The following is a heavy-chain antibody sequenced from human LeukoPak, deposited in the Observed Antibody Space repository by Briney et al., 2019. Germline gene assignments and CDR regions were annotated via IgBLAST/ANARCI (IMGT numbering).Heavy chain of an antibody. V-gene: IGHV4-34*01. D-gene: IGHD3-22*01. J-gene: IGHJ5*02. CDR3: ARHVRDSSGYYFLDP. CDR1: GGSFSGYY. CDR2: INHSGST. Sequence: SETLSLTCAVYGGSFSGYYWSWIRQPPGKGLEWIGEINHSGSTNYNPSLKSRVTISVDTSKNQFSLKLSSVTAADTAVYYCARHVRDSSGYYFLDPWGQGTLVTVSS.